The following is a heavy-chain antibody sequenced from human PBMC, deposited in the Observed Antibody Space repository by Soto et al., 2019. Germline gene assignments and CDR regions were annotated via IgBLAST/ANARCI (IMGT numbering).Heavy chain of an antibody. CDR3: ARDIGYRVVAATPDY. V-gene: IGHV3-33*01. J-gene: IGHJ4*02. Sequence: GGSLRLSCAASGFTFSSYGMHWVRQAPGKGLEWVAVIWYDGSNKYYADSVKGRFTISRDNSKNTLYLQMNSLRAEDTAVYYCARDIGYRVVAATPDYWGQGTLVTVSS. CDR2: IWYDGSNK. D-gene: IGHD2-15*01. CDR1: GFTFSSYG.